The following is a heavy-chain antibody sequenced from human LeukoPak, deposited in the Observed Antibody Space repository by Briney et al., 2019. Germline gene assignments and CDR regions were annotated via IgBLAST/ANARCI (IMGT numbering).Heavy chain of an antibody. CDR1: GYTFTSYG. V-gene: IGHV1-3*01. J-gene: IGHJ4*02. CDR2: INAGNGNT. D-gene: IGHD2-15*01. Sequence: GASVKVCCKASGYTFTSYGMHWVCQAPGQRLEWMGWINAGNGNTKYSQKFQGRVTITRDTSASTAYMELSSLRSEDTAVYYCARDQGEYCSGGSCYSAVADYFDYWGQGTLVTASS. CDR3: ARDQGEYCSGGSCYSAVADYFDY.